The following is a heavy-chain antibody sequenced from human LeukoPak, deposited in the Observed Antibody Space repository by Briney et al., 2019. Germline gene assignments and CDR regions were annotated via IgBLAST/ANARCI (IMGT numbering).Heavy chain of an antibody. CDR2: IIPIFGTA. V-gene: IGHV1-69*13. CDR3: ARPRLAYYYDTTHAFDI. D-gene: IGHD3-22*01. CDR1: GGTFSSYA. Sequence: SVKVSCKASGGTFSSYAISWVRQAPGQGLEWMGGIIPIFGTANYAQKFQGRVTITADESTSTAYMELSSLRSEDTAVYYCARPRLAYYYDTTHAFDIWGQGTMVTVSS. J-gene: IGHJ3*02.